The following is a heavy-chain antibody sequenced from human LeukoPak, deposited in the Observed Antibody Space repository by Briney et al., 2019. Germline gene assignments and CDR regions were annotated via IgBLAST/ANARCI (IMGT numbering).Heavy chain of an antibody. V-gene: IGHV1-8*01. CDR3: ARDRTVAVAGTFGY. D-gene: IGHD6-19*01. J-gene: IGHJ4*02. CDR2: MNPNSGNT. CDR1: GYTFTSYD. Sequence: ASVKVSCKASGYTFTSYDINWVRQATGQGLEWMGWMNPNSGNTGYAQKFQGRVTMTRNTSISTAYMELRSLRSDDTAVYYCARDRTVAVAGTFGYWGQGTLVTVSS.